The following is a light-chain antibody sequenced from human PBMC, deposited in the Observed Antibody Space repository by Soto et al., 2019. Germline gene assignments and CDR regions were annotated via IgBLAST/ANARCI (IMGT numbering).Light chain of an antibody. CDR2: GAS. CDR1: QSVRTK. CDR3: QQYNSWPPIT. V-gene: IGKV3-15*01. J-gene: IGKJ5*01. Sequence: EIGFTQSPGTPSVSPGEGATPFRRASQSVRTKLAWYQQRAGQAPRLLMYGASTRATGIPDRFSGSGSGTEFTLTISSLQSEDFAVYYCQQYNSWPPITFGQGTRLEIK.